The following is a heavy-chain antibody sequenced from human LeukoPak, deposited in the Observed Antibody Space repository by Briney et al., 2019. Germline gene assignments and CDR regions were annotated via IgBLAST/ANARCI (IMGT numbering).Heavy chain of an antibody. D-gene: IGHD3-22*01. CDR3: ASNYYDSSGPFSWAFDM. CDR1: GFTFSNYA. J-gene: IGHJ3*02. V-gene: IGHV3-23*01. CDR2: ISASGGKT. Sequence: TGGSLRLSCAASGFTFSNYAMTWVRQAPGKWLEWVSGISASGGKTYYADSVKGRFTVSRDNSKKNTVFLEMSSLRAEDTAIYYCASNYYDSSGPFSWAFDMWGQGTMVTVSS.